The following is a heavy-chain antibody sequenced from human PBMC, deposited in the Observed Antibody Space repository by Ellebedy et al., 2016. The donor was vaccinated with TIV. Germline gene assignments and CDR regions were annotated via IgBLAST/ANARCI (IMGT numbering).Heavy chain of an antibody. CDR3: AQRDIVVRAAFDI. J-gene: IGHJ3*02. CDR1: GGSVSRGHTY. D-gene: IGHD2-15*01. V-gene: IGHV4-39*01. CDR2: MYYSGLS. Sequence: MPSETLSLTCTVSGGSVSRGHTYWGWIRQPPGKGLEWIASMYYSGLSYSNSSVKSRATISADTSKNQLSLELRSVTAADTAVYFCAQRDIVVRAAFDIWGQGAMVIVSS.